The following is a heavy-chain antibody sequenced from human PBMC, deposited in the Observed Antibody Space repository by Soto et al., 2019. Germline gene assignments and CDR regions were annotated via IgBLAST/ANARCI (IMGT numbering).Heavy chain of an antibody. D-gene: IGHD3-22*01. CDR2: SRNRPNTYTT. CDR1: GFTFSDHY. V-gene: IGHV3-72*01. Sequence: PGGALGLSCTASGFTFSDHYMDWVRQAPGKGLEWVGRSRNRPNTYTTEYAASVKGRFTISRDDSKNSLYLQMNSLRTDDTAVYYCARGPTYYYDSSGFPGGMGVWGQ. J-gene: IGHJ6*01. CDR3: ARGPTYYYDSSGFPGGMGV.